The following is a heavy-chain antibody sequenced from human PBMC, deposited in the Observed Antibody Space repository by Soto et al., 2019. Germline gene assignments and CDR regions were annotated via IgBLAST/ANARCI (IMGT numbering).Heavy chain of an antibody. Sequence: SETLSLTCAVYGGPFSGYYWSWIRQPPGKGLEWIGEINHSGSTNYNPSLKSRVTISVDTSKNQFSLKLSSVTAADTAVYYCARADFWSGYYRGRFDYWGQGTLVTVSS. J-gene: IGHJ4*02. CDR2: INHSGST. D-gene: IGHD3-3*01. CDR3: ARADFWSGYYRGRFDY. CDR1: GGPFSGYY. V-gene: IGHV4-34*01.